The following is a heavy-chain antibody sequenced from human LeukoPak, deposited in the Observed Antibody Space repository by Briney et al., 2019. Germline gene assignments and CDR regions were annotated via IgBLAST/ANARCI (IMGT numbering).Heavy chain of an antibody. CDR1: GYTFTSYG. J-gene: IGHJ5*02. D-gene: IGHD3-22*01. CDR3: AREVSSSEGGFDP. Sequence: GASVNVSCTASGYTFTSYGISWVGQAPGQGREWMGWVSAYNGNTNYAQKLQGRVTMTRDTSTSTVYMELSSLRSEDTAVYYCAREVSSSEGGFDPWGQGTLVTVCS. V-gene: IGHV1-18*04. CDR2: VSAYNGNT.